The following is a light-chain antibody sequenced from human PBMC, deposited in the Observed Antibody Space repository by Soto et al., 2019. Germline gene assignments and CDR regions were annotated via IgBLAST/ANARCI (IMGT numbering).Light chain of an antibody. J-gene: IGKJ4*01. CDR1: QTISNY. CDR2: AAS. CDR3: QQGYRTPLT. V-gene: IGKV1-39*01. Sequence: DIQMTQSPSSLSASVGDTVTITCRASQTISNYLNWHQQKPGKAPKLLIYAASALQSGVPSRFSGSGSGTHFTLTISSLQPEDVATYYCQQGYRTPLTFGDGTKVEIK.